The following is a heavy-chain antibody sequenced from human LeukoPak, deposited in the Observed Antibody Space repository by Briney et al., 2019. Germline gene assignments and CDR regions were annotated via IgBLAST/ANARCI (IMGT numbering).Heavy chain of an antibody. CDR2: TSSSSTTI. V-gene: IGHV3-48*01. J-gene: IGHJ6*03. CDR1: GFTFSSYS. D-gene: IGHD1-14*01. CDR3: ARAGTGTYYYYLDV. Sequence: GGSLRLSCAASGFTFSSYSMNWVRQAPGKGLEWVSHTSSSSTTIYYADSVKGRFTISRDNDKNSLYLQMSSLRAEDTAVYYCARAGTGTYYYYLDVCGKGTTVTVSS.